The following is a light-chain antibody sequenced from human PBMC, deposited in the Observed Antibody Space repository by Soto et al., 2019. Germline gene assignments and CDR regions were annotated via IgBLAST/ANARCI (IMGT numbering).Light chain of an antibody. Sequence: EIVLTQSPATMSLSPGDRATLSCRASQSIGNSLAWYQQKRGQPSRLLIYDASSRATGIPARFSGSGSGTDFTLTISSLEPEDFAVYFCQQGTFGQGTKVEI. CDR2: DAS. J-gene: IGKJ1*01. CDR3: QQGT. CDR1: QSIGNS. V-gene: IGKV3-11*01.